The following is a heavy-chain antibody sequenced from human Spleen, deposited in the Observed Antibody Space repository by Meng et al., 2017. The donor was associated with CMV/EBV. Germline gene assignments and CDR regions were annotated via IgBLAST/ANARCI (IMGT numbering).Heavy chain of an antibody. CDR2: INQSGST. J-gene: IGHJ4*02. Sequence: SETLSLTCAVYGGSFSAYYWTWIRQSPGKGLEWVGDINQSGSTNYTPSLKSRVILSVDKSKNQFSLKLSSVTAADTAVYYCARESAGTFDYWGQGTLVTVSS. D-gene: IGHD6-13*01. CDR1: GGSFSAYY. V-gene: IGHV4-34*01. CDR3: ARESAGTFDY.